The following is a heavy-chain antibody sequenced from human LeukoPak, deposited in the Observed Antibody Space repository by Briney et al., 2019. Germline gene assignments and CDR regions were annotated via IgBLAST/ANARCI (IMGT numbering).Heavy chain of an antibody. Sequence: ASVKVSCKASGYTFTGYYMHWVRQAPGQGLEWMGWINPNSGGTNYAQKFQGRVTRTRDTSISTAYMELSRLRSDDTAVYYCAREYSGSENGMDVWGQGTTVTVSS. CDR1: GYTFTGYY. J-gene: IGHJ6*02. D-gene: IGHD1-26*01. V-gene: IGHV1-2*02. CDR2: INPNSGGT. CDR3: AREYSGSENGMDV.